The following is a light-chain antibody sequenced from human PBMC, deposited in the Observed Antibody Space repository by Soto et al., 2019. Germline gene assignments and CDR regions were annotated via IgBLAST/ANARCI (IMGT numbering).Light chain of an antibody. CDR1: SSDVGGYNY. CDR3: SSYTSSNTYV. Sequence: QSALTQPASVSGSPGQSITISCAGTSSDVGGYNYVSWYQQHPGKAPKLIIFEVSNRPSGVSNRFSASKSVNTASLTISGLQTEDEADYFCSSYTSSNTYVFGTGTKVTV. J-gene: IGLJ1*01. CDR2: EVS. V-gene: IGLV2-14*01.